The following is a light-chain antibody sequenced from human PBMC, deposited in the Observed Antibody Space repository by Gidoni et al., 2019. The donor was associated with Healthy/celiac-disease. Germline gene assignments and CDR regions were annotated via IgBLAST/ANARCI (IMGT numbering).Light chain of an antibody. V-gene: IGKV3-15*01. CDR1: QSVSSN. Sequence: EIVMTQSPATLSVSPGERATLPCRASQSVSSNLAWYQQKPDQAPRLLIYGASTRATGIPARFSGSGSGTEFTLTISSLQSEDFAVYYCQQYNNWYTFGQGTKLEIK. J-gene: IGKJ2*01. CDR2: GAS. CDR3: QQYNNWYT.